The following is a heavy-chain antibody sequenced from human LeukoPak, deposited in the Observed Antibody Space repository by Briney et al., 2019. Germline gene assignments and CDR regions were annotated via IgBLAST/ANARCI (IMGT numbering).Heavy chain of an antibody. D-gene: IGHD6-13*01. J-gene: IGHJ4*02. CDR1: GGSFSGYY. V-gene: IGHV4-34*01. CDR3: ARGIAAAGTAY. CDR2: INHSGST. Sequence: PSETLSLTCAVYGGSFSGYYWSWIRQPPGKGLEWIGKINHSGSTNYDPSLKSRVTISVDTSKNQFSLKLSSVTAADTAVYYCARGIAAAGTAYWGQGTLVTVSS.